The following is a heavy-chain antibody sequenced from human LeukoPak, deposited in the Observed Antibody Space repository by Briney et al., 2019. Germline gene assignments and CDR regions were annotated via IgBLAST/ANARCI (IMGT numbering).Heavy chain of an antibody. Sequence: PGGSLRLSCAASGFTFSSYAMHWVRQAPGKGLEWVAVISYDGSNKYYADSVKGRFTISRDNSKNTLYLQMNSLRAEDTAVYYCASFYYDSSGYSHYFDYWGQGTLVTVSS. V-gene: IGHV3-30-3*01. J-gene: IGHJ4*02. D-gene: IGHD3-22*01. CDR3: ASFYYDSSGYSHYFDY. CDR1: GFTFSSYA. CDR2: ISYDGSNK.